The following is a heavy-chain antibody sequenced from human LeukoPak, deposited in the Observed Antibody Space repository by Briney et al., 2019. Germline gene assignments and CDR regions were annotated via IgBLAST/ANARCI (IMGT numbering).Heavy chain of an antibody. V-gene: IGHV3-9*01. CDR3: AKDIGVSGGRGDYFDY. D-gene: IGHD3-3*01. CDR2: ISWNSGSI. CDR1: GFTFDDYA. J-gene: IGHJ4*02. Sequence: PGGSLRLSCAASGFTFDDYAMHWVRQAPGKGLEWVSGISWNSGSIGYADSVKGRFTISRDNAKNSLYLQMNSLRAEDTALYYCAKDIGVSGGRGDYFDYWGQGTLVTVSS.